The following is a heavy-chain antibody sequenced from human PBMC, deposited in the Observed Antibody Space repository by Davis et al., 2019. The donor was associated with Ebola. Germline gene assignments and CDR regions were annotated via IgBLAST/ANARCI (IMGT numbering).Heavy chain of an antibody. D-gene: IGHD1-26*01. J-gene: IGHJ3*02. CDR2: ISGSGGST. CDR1: GFTFSSYA. V-gene: IGHV3-23*01. CDR3: ARHYSVGSTAFDI. Sequence: GESLKISCAASGFTFSSYAMSWVRQAPGKGLEWVSAISGSGGSTYYADSVKGRFTISRDNSKNTLYLQMNSLRAEDTAVYYCARHYSVGSTAFDIWGQGTMVTVSS.